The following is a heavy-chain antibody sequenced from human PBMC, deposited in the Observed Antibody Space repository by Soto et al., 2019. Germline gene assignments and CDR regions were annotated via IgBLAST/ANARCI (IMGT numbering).Heavy chain of an antibody. V-gene: IGHV4-30-4*01. D-gene: IGHD5-12*01. CDR1: GGSISSGDYY. Sequence: QVQLQESGPGLVKPSQTLSLTCTVSGGSISSGDYYWSWIRQPPGKGLGWIGCIYYSGSTYYNPSLKSRVTISVVTSKYPFSLKLSSVTAADTAVYYCARERRRMATVWGVSWFDPWGQGTLVTVSS. CDR3: ARERRRMATVWGVSWFDP. J-gene: IGHJ5*02. CDR2: IYYSGST.